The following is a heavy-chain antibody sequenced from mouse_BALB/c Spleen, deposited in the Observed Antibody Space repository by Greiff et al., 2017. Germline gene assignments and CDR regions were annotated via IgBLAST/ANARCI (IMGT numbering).Heavy chain of an antibody. Sequence: VQRVESGPGLVAPSQSLSITCTVSGFSLSRYSVHWVRQPPGKGLEWLGMIWGGGSTDYNSALKSRLSISKDNSKSQVFLKMNSLQTNDTAMYYCAGNSRGLGGAWFAYWGQGTLVTVSA. D-gene: IGHD3-1*01. V-gene: IGHV2-6-4*01. CDR3: AGNSRGLGGAWFAY. CDR1: GFSLSRYS. J-gene: IGHJ3*01. CDR2: IWGGGST.